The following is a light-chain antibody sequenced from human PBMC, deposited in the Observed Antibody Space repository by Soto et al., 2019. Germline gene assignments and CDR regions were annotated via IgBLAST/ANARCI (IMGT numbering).Light chain of an antibody. CDR1: QSVLYSSTNKNY. Sequence: DIVMTQSPDSLAVSLGERSTINCKSSQSVLYSSTNKNYLAWYQQKPGQPPKLLIYWASTRESVVPDQFSGSGSWTDFTLTISSLKAEDVAVYYCQQYYSTPYAFGQGTRLEIK. CDR2: WAS. V-gene: IGKV4-1*01. CDR3: QQYYSTPYA. J-gene: IGKJ5*01.